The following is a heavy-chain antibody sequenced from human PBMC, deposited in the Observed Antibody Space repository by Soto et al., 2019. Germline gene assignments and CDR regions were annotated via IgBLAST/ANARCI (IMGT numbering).Heavy chain of an antibody. CDR1: GFTFSSYA. CDR2: ISGSGGST. V-gene: IGHV3-23*01. D-gene: IGHD6-25*01. Sequence: GGSLRLSCAASGFTFSSYAMSWVRQAPGKGLEWVSAISGSGGSTYYADSVKGRFTISRDNSKNTLYLQMNSLRAEDTAVYYCAKDPTYSSEQKGVAFDIWGQGTMVTVSS. CDR3: AKDPTYSSEQKGVAFDI. J-gene: IGHJ3*02.